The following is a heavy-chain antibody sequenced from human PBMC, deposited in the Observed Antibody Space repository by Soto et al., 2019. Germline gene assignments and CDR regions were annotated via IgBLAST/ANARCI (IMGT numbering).Heavy chain of an antibody. CDR3: ARRHDYGDLFDY. J-gene: IGHJ4*02. CDR2: IYYRGST. CDR1: GGSISSSSYY. D-gene: IGHD4-17*01. V-gene: IGHV4-39*01. Sequence: SETLSLTCTVSGGSISSSSYYWGWIRQPPGKGLEWIGSIYYRGSTYYNPSLKSRVTISVDTSKNQFSLKLSSVTAADTAVYYCARRHDYGDLFDYWGQGTLVTVSS.